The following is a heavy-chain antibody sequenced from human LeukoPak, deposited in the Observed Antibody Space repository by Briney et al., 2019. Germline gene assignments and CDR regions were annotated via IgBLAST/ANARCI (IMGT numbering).Heavy chain of an antibody. CDR3: AREVGATSHFDY. CDR1: GFTVSSNY. J-gene: IGHJ4*02. V-gene: IGHV3-53*01. D-gene: IGHD1-26*01. CDR2: IYSGGST. Sequence: GGSLRLSCAASGFTVSSNYMSWVRQAPGKGLEWVSVIYSGGSTYYADSVKGRFTISRDNSKNTLYLQMNSLRAEDTAVYYCAREVGATSHFDYWGQGTLVTVSS.